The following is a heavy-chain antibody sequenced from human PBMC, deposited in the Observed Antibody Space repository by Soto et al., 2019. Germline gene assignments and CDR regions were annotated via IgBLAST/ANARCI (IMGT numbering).Heavy chain of an antibody. CDR2: ISGYNGDT. CDR1: GYTFSRYG. Sequence: ASVKVSCKAAGYTFSRYGISWVRQATGQGLEWMGWISGYNGDTNYAQKFQGRVTMTVDTSTTTAFMELRSLTSDDRAVYYCAKNGQPPYYYYGMDVWGQGTTVTVS. J-gene: IGHJ6*02. D-gene: IGHD2-8*01. V-gene: IGHV1-18*01. CDR3: AKNGQPPYYYYGMDV.